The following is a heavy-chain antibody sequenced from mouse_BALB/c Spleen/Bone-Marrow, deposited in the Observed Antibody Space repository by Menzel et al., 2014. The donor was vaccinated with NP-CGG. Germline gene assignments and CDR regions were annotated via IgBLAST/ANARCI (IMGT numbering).Heavy chain of an antibody. D-gene: IGHD2-3*01. CDR3: AREEGLLRFAY. CDR2: IRNKPNGYTT. V-gene: IGHV7-3*02. CDR1: GFTFTDYY. J-gene: IGHJ3*01. Sequence: EVMLVESGGGLVQPGNSLRLSCAASGFTFTDYYMTWVRQPPGKALEWLGFIRNKPNGYTTEYSASVKGRFTISRDNSQSILYLQMNTLRAEDSATYYCAREEGLLRFAYWGQGTLVTVSA.